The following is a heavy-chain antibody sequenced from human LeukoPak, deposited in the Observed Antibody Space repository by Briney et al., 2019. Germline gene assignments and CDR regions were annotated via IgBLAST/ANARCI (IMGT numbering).Heavy chain of an antibody. Sequence: PSETLSLTCAVYGGSFSGYYWSWTRQPPGKGLEWIGEINHSGSTNYNPSLKSRVTISVDTSKNQFSLKLSSVTAADPAVYYCARTVKYSYGYSWFDYWGQGTLVTVSS. J-gene: IGHJ4*02. D-gene: IGHD5-18*01. CDR1: GGSFSGYY. CDR3: ARTVKYSYGYSWFDY. CDR2: INHSGST. V-gene: IGHV4-34*01.